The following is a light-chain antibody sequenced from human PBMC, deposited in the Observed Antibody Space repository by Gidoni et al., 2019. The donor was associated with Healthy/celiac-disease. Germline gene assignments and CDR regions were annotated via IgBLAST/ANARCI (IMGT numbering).Light chain of an antibody. CDR3: QSYDSSLSAYVV. CDR1: SSNIGAGYD. J-gene: IGLJ2*01. Sequence: QSVLTQPPSVPGPPGPRVTISCTGSSSNIGAGYDVPWYQQLPGTAPKLLIYGSSNRPSGVPDRFSGSKSGTSASLAITGLQAEDEADYYCQSYDSSLSAYVVFGGGTKLTVL. V-gene: IGLV1-40*01. CDR2: GSS.